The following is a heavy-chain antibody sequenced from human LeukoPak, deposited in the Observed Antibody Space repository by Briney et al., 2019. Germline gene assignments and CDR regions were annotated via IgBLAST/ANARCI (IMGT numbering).Heavy chain of an antibody. CDR3: ARDDYYDSSGLDD. V-gene: IGHV3-53*01. J-gene: IGHJ4*02. D-gene: IGHD3-22*01. CDR1: GLSVSRLS. CDR2: ISTGGST. Sequence: PGGSLRLSCVASGLSVSRLSMTWVCQAPGKGLEWLSVISTGGSTNYADSVKGRFTISRDNSKNILYLQMNSLRAEDTAVYYCARDDYYDSSGLDDWGQGILVTVSS.